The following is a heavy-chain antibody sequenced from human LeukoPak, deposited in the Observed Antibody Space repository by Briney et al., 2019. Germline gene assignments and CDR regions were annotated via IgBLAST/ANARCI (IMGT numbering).Heavy chain of an antibody. CDR3: AKAARDYGGSPDAFDI. J-gene: IGHJ3*02. D-gene: IGHD4-23*01. Sequence: GGSLRLSCAASGFTFDDYAMHWVRQAPGKGLEWVSGISWNSGSIGYADSVKGRFTISRDNAKNSLYLQMNSLRAEDTALYYCAKAARDYGGSPDAFDIWGQGTMVTVSS. CDR1: GFTFDDYA. V-gene: IGHV3-9*01. CDR2: ISWNSGSI.